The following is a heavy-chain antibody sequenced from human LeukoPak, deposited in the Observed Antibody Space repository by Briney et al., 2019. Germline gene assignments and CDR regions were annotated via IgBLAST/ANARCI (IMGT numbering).Heavy chain of an antibody. V-gene: IGHV4-59*01. J-gene: IGHJ4*02. D-gene: IGHD2-2*01. CDR3: AREYCSSSCYFDY. CDR2: IYYSGST. CDR1: GASTSSDY. Sequence: SETLSLTCPVSGASTSSDYWSWIRQPPGKGLEWIGYIYYSGSTNYNPSLKSRLTISVDTSKNQFSLKLSSVTAADTAVYYCAREYCSSSCYFDYWGQGTLVTVSS.